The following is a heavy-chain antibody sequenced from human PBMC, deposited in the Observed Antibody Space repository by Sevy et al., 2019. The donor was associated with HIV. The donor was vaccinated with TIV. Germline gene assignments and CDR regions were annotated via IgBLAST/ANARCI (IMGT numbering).Heavy chain of an antibody. J-gene: IGHJ6*02. Sequence: GGSLRLSCAVSGFPVSSSYMNWVRQAPGKGLEWVSVFYTGSKTDYADSVKGRFTMSRDNCKNTLYLQMNGLRAEDTAVYYCARDKNACHYGLDVWGQGTTVTVSS. CDR1: GFPVSSSY. CDR2: FYTGSKT. CDR3: ARDKNACHYGLDV. D-gene: IGHD2-2*01. V-gene: IGHV3-53*01.